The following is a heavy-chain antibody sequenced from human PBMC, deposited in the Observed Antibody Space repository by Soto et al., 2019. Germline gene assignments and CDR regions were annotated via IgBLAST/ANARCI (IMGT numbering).Heavy chain of an antibody. D-gene: IGHD3-10*01. CDR1: GGSISGYY. CDR2: IYYTGNT. V-gene: IGHV4-59*01. CDR3: AEGGASSKWLDP. Sequence: PSETLSLTCTVSGGSISGYYWSWIRQPPGKGLEWIGYIYYTGNTIYNPSLNSRVTMSVDTSKNQFSLHLNYVTAADTAVYYCAEGGASSKWLDPWGQGTLVTVSS. J-gene: IGHJ5*02.